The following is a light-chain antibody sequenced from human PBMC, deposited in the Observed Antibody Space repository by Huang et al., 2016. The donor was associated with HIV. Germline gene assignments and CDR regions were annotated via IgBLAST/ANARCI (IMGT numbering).Light chain of an antibody. V-gene: IGKV2-28*01. CDR1: QSLRHRNGLNY. Sequence: DVVMTQSPLSLPVPPGEPASISCRSSQSLRHRNGLNYLDWYLPKPGQSPQILIHLGSSRAAGVPDRFRGGGSGTDFSLNISRVEAEDAGIYYCMEALQTPYTFGQGTKLEIK. J-gene: IGKJ2*01. CDR2: LGS. CDR3: MEALQTPYT.